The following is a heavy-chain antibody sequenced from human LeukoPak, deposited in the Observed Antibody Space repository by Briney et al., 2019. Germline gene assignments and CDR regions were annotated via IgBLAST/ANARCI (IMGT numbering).Heavy chain of an antibody. V-gene: IGHV3-7*01. CDR2: IKQDGSEK. Sequence: GGSLRLSCAASGFTFSSDWMSWVRHAPGKGLEWVANIKQDGSEKYYVDSVKGRFTISRDNAKNSLYLQMNSLRAEDTAVYYCARGQYRYCSSTSCYGGYFDYWGQGTLVTVSS. D-gene: IGHD2-2*01. J-gene: IGHJ4*02. CDR3: ARGQYRYCSSTSCYGGYFDY. CDR1: GFTFSSDW.